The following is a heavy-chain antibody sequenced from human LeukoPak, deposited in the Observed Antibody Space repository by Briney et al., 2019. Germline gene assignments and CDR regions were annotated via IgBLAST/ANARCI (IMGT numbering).Heavy chain of an antibody. V-gene: IGHV3-30*04. Sequence: GSSLRLSCAASGFNFRTYAMYWVRQAPGKGLEWVAVISYDGSNRYYADSVKGRFTISRDNSKNTLYLQMNGLRAEDTAVYYCARSRLGRASAGKKYYYYGMDVRGQGTTVTVSS. CDR2: ISYDGSNR. J-gene: IGHJ6*02. D-gene: IGHD6-13*01. CDR3: ARSRLGRASAGKKYYYYGMDV. CDR1: GFNFRTYA.